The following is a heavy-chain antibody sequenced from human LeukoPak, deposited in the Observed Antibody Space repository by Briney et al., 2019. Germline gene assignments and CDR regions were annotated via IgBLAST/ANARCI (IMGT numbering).Heavy chain of an antibody. V-gene: IGHV1-58*01. CDR1: GYTFTSSA. J-gene: IGHJ3*02. CDR2: IVVGSGDT. D-gene: IGHD3-10*01. CDR3: GADSMPRGVFSYAFDI. Sequence: SVKVSCKASGYTFTSSAVQWVRQARGQRLEWIGWIVVGSGDTNSAQKFQERVTITRDMSTRTAYMELSSLRSEDTAVYYCGADSMPRGVFSYAFDIWGQGTMVTVSS.